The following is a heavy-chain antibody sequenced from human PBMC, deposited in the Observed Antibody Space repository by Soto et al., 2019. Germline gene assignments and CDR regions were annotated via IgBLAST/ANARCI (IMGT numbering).Heavy chain of an antibody. CDR2: IYPGDSDT. CDR3: ARPNYCSGGSCYLSDAFDI. Sequence: GESLTISCKGSGYSFTSYWIGWVRQMPGKGLEWMGIIYPGDSDTRYSPSFQGQVTISADKSISTAYLQWSSLKASDTAMYYCARPNYCSGGSCYLSDAFDIWGKGPMV. J-gene: IGHJ3*02. CDR1: GYSFTSYW. D-gene: IGHD2-15*01. V-gene: IGHV5-51*01.